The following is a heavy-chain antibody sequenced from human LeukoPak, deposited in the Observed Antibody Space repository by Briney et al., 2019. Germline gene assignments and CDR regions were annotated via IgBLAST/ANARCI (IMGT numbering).Heavy chain of an antibody. D-gene: IGHD1-26*01. V-gene: IGHV3-7*01. Sequence: GGSLRLSCAASGFNFSSYWMSWVRQAPGXXXEWVANINQDGGKKYYVDSVRGRFAISRDNAENSVYLQMNSLRAEDTALYYCARGGAPDNWGQGTLVTVSS. CDR3: ARGGAPDN. CDR1: GFNFSSYW. J-gene: IGHJ4*02. CDR2: INQDGGKK.